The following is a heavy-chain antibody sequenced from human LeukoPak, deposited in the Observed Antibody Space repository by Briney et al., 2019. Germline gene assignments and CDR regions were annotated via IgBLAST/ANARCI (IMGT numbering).Heavy chain of an antibody. Sequence: GGSLRLSCAASGFTFSDYYMSWIRQAPGKGLEWVAFISYDGRNKYYADSMKGRFTISRDNSKNTLYLQLNSLRDGDTAVYYCANVVAATDYYYYGMDVWGQGTTVTVSS. D-gene: IGHD2-15*01. CDR3: ANVVAATDYYYYGMDV. CDR1: GFTFSDYY. CDR2: ISYDGRNK. V-gene: IGHV3-30*18. J-gene: IGHJ6*02.